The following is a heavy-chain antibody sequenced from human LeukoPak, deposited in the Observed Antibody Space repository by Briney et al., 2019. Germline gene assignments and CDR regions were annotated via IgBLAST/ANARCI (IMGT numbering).Heavy chain of an antibody. CDR2: INPSGGST. CDR1: GYTLTSYY. J-gene: IGHJ4*02. D-gene: IGHD4-17*01. CDR3: AREASLVTTFFTDFDY. V-gene: IGHV1-46*01. Sequence: GASVKVSCKASGYTLTSYYLHWVRQAPGQGLEWMAIINPSGGSTSHAQKFQGRVTMTRDTSASTVYMELSSLRSEDTAVYYCAREASLVTTFFTDFDYWGQGTLVTVSS.